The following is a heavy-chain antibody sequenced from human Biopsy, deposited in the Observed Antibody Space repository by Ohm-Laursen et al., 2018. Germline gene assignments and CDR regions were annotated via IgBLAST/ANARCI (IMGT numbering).Heavy chain of an antibody. CDR3: ARRPYGGTRYWYFDL. J-gene: IGHJ2*01. Sequence: TLSLTCTVSGGPVSSGGFYWSWIRQHPGKGLEWIGYIYYSGTTYYNPSLKSLVTISVDTSKNQFSLKLNSVTAADTAVYYCARRPYGGTRYWYFDLWGRGTLVTASS. CDR2: IYYSGTT. CDR1: GGPVSSGGFY. D-gene: IGHD4-23*01. V-gene: IGHV4-31*01.